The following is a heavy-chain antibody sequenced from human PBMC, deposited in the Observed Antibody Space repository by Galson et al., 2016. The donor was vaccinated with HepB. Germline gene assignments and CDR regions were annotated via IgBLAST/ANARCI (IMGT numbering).Heavy chain of an antibody. CDR1: GFTFSDYY. CDR2: ISSSGSTI. V-gene: IGHV3-11*01. CDR3: ARDRRVLLWFGEPEDY. D-gene: IGHD3-10*01. J-gene: IGHJ4*02. Sequence: SLRLSCAASGFTFSDYYMNWIRQAPGKGLEWVSSISSSGSTIYYADSVKGRFIISRDNAKNSLYLQMNSLRAEDTAVYYCARDRRVLLWFGEPEDYWGQGTLVCVSS.